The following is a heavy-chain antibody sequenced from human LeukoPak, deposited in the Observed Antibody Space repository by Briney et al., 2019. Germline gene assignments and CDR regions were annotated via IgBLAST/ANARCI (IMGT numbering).Heavy chain of an antibody. Sequence: KPLETLSLTCAVSGGSFSGYYWSWIRQPPGKGLEWIWEINHSGSTNYNPSLKSRVTISVDTSKNQFSLKLSSVTAADTAVYYCAGELYSSGYHDAIDIWGQGTMVTVSS. CDR3: AGELYSSGYHDAIDI. D-gene: IGHD3-22*01. CDR2: INHSGST. CDR1: GGSFSGYY. J-gene: IGHJ3*02. V-gene: IGHV4-34*01.